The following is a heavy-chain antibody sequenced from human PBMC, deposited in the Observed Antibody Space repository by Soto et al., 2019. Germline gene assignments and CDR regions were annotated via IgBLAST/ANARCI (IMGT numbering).Heavy chain of an antibody. CDR2: INAGNGNT. J-gene: IGHJ4*02. CDR3: AAAIAVAGTFDY. CDR1: GYTFTSYA. V-gene: IGHV1-3*05. D-gene: IGHD6-19*01. Sequence: QVQLVQSGAEEKKPGASVKVSCKASGYTFTSYAMHWVRQAPGQRLEWMGWINAGNGNTKYSQKFQGRVTITRDTSASTAYMELSSLRSEDTAVYYCAAAIAVAGTFDYWGQGTLVTVSS.